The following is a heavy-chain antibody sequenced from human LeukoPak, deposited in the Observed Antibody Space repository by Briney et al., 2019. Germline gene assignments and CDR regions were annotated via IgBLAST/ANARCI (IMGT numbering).Heavy chain of an antibody. J-gene: IGHJ4*02. CDR3: AREGAQSVTGVRFDY. D-gene: IGHD2-21*02. CDR2: IIPILGIA. Sequence: SVKVSCKASGGTFSSYAISWVRQAPGQGLEWMGRIIPILGIANYAQKFQGRVTITADKSTSTAYMELSSLRSEDTAVYYCAREGAQSVTGVRFDYWGQGTLVTVSS. CDR1: GGTFSSYA. V-gene: IGHV1-69*04.